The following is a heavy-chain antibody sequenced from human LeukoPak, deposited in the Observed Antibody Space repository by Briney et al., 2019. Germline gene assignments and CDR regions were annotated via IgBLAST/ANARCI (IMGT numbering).Heavy chain of an antibody. CDR2: IFYTGSI. CDR3: ARSYSASYDSPAGWFDP. Sequence: PSETLSLTCTVSGGXISNYYCSWIRQPPGKGLEWIGYIFYTGSINYNPSLRGRVTISVDTSKSQFSLRLSSVTAADTAVYYCARSYSASYDSPAGWFDPWGQGTLVTVSS. D-gene: IGHD3-22*01. V-gene: IGHV4-59*08. J-gene: IGHJ5*02. CDR1: GGXISNYY.